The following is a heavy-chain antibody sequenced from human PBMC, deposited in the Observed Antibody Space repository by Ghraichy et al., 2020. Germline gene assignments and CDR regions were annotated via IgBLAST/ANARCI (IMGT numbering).Heavy chain of an antibody. J-gene: IGHJ6*02. V-gene: IGHV3-23*01. CDR3: AKDVTNERGGVMDV. Sequence: GESLNISCAASGFTFSNYAISWVRQAPWKGLEWVSAISGSGANTYYADSVKGRFTVSRDNSKNTLFLQMNSLRAEDTAIYYCAKDVTNERGGVMDVWGQGTTVTVSS. D-gene: IGHD1-1*01. CDR1: GFTFSNYA. CDR2: ISGSGANT.